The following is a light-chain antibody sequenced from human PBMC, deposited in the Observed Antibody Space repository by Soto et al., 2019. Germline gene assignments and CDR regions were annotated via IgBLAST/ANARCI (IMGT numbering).Light chain of an antibody. CDR1: SSDVGGYNY. CDR3: SSYTSSSTRV. J-gene: IGLJ1*01. CDR2: DVS. V-gene: IGLV2-14*03. Sequence: QSVLTQPASVSGSPGQSITISCTGNSSDVGGYNYLSWYQHHPGKAPKLMIYDVSDRPSGVSNRFSGSKSGNTASLTISGLQTEDEADYYCSSYTSSSTRVFGTGTKLTVL.